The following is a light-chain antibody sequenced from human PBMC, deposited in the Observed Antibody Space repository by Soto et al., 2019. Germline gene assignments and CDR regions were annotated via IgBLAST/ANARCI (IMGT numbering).Light chain of an antibody. CDR3: QQRSNWRALT. CDR2: DAS. Sequence: EIVLTQSPATLSLSPGERATLSCRASQSVSSCLAWYQQKPGQAPRLLIYDASNRATGIPARFSGSGSGTDFTLTISSLEPDDFAVYYCQQRSNWRALTFGGGTKVEIK. V-gene: IGKV3-11*01. J-gene: IGKJ4*01. CDR1: QSVSSC.